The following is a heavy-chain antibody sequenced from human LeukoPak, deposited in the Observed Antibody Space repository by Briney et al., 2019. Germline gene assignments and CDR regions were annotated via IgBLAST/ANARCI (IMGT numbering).Heavy chain of an antibody. J-gene: IGHJ6*03. CDR1: GFTFSSYS. D-gene: IGHD3-3*01. Sequence: GGSLRLSCAASGFTFSSYSMNWVRQAPGKGLECVSSISSSSSYIYYADSVKGRFTISRDNAKNSLYLQMNSLRAEDTAVYYCARDLNKPNYDFWSGYYYYYYYMDVWGKGTTVTVSS. CDR3: ARDLNKPNYDFWSGYYYYYYYMDV. V-gene: IGHV3-21*01. CDR2: ISSSSSYI.